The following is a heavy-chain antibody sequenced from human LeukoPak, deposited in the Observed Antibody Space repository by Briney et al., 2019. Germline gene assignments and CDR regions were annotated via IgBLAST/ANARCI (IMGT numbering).Heavy chain of an antibody. V-gene: IGHV3-23*01. Sequence: GESLRLSCAASGVTFSSYAMSWVRQAPGKGLEWVSAISGSGGGTYYADSVKGRFTISRDNSKNTLYLQMNSLRAEDTAVYYCAKNRENYYYMDVWGKGTTVTVSS. CDR3: AKNRENYYYMDV. CDR1: GVTFSSYA. CDR2: ISGSGGGT. D-gene: IGHD5-24*01. J-gene: IGHJ6*03.